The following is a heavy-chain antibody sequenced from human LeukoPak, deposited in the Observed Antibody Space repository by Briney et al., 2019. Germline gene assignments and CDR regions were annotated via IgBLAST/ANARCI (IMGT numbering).Heavy chain of an antibody. CDR2: ISYDGSNK. CDR1: GFTFSTYP. V-gene: IGHV3-30-3*01. CDR3: ARASLED. Sequence: PGGSLRLSCAASGFTFSTYPIHWVRQAPGKGLEWVAVISYDGSNKYYADSVKGRFTISRDNSKNTLYLQMNSLRAEDTAVYYCARASLEDWGQGTLVTVSS. J-gene: IGHJ4*02.